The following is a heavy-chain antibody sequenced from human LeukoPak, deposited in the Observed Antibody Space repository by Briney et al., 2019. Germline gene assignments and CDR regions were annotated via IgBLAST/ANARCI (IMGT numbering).Heavy chain of an antibody. J-gene: IGHJ4*02. CDR2: ISSSSSYI. D-gene: IGHD6-13*01. CDR3: ASLAAAGTDY. V-gene: IGHV3-21*04. Sequence: PGGSLRLSCAASGFTFSSYSMNWVRQAPGKGLEWVSSISSSSSYIYYADSVKGRFTISRDNAKNSLYLQMNSLRAEDTAVYYCASLAAAGTDYWGQGTLVTVSS. CDR1: GFTFSSYS.